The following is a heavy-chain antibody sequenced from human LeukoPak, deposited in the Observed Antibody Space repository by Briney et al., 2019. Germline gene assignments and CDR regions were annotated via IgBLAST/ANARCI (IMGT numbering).Heavy chain of an antibody. J-gene: IGHJ4*02. CDR3: ARGDFIAATPEGY. V-gene: IGHV3-30*04. Sequence: GGSLRLSCAASGFTFRNYAIHWVRQAPGKGLEWVAVISYDGSNKYYADPVKGRFTISRDNSKNTLYLQMNSLRAEDTAVYYCARGDFIAATPEGYWGQGTLVTVSS. D-gene: IGHD6-13*01. CDR1: GFTFRNYA. CDR2: ISYDGSNK.